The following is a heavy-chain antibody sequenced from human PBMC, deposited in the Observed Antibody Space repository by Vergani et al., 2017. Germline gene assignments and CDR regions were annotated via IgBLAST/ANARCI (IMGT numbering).Heavy chain of an antibody. Sequence: QVQLQESGPGLVKPSATLSLTCTVSGGSVSSGSYYWSWIRQPAGKGLEWIGYIYYSGSTNYNPSLKSRVTIAVDTSKIQFSLKLSAVSAADTAVYYCSRSGFWSGIYPAHDYYYMDVWGKGTTVTVSS. D-gene: IGHD3-3*01. CDR2: IYYSGST. J-gene: IGHJ6*03. CDR1: GGSVSSGSYY. CDR3: SRSGFWSGIYPAHDYYYMDV. V-gene: IGHV4-61*10.